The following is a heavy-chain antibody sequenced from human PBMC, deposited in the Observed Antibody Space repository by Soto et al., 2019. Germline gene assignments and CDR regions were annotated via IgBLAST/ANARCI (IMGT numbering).Heavy chain of an antibody. D-gene: IGHD2-15*01. CDR1: GGTFSSYT. V-gene: IGHV1-69*02. J-gene: IGHJ4*02. CDR2: IIPILGIA. CDR3: AQREEGYCSGGSCYSSFDY. Sequence: ASVKVSCKASGGTFSSYTISWVRQAPGQGLEWMGRIIPILGIANYAQKFQGRVTITADKSTSTAYMELSSLRSEDTAVYYCAQREEGYCSGGSCYSSFDYWGQGTLVTVSS.